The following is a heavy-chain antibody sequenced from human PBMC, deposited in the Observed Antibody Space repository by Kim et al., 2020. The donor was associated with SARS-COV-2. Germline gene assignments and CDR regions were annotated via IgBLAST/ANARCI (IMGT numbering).Heavy chain of an antibody. D-gene: IGHD2-15*01. Sequence: YYANSVKGRFTISRDNSKNTVYLQMNSLRGEDTAVYYCAKGGGGYLDYWGQGNLVTVCS. CDR3: AKGGGGYLDY. J-gene: IGHJ4*02. V-gene: IGHV3-23*01.